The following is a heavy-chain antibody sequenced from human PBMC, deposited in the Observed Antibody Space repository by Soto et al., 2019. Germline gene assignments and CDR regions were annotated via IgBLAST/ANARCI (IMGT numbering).Heavy chain of an antibody. J-gene: IGHJ6*02. V-gene: IGHV1-69*01. Sequence: MGGIIPIFGTANYAQPFQGRVTITADESTSTAYMALSSLRSEDTAVYYCARARDYYGSGSYSIYYGMDLWGQGTTVTVSS. D-gene: IGHD3-10*01. CDR3: ARARDYYGSGSYSIYYGMDL. CDR2: IIPIFGTA.